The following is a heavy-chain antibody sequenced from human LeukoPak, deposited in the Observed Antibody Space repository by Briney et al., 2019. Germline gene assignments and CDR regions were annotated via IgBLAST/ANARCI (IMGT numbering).Heavy chain of an antibody. CDR1: GFTFSNYW. V-gene: IGHV3-74*01. D-gene: IGHD5-12*01. J-gene: IGHJ4*02. CDR3: AGAYSAYDPFDY. CDR2: LNADGNSI. Sequence: GGSLRLSCAAPGFTFSNYWMHWVRQAPGKGLVWVSRLNADGNSITYADSVRGRLTISRDNAKNTVHLQMNSLRVEDTAIYFCAGAYSAYDPFDYWGQGILVTVSS.